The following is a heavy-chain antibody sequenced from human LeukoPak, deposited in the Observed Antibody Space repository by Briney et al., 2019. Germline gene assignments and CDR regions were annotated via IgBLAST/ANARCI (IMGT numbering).Heavy chain of an antibody. CDR1: GGSISSGGYY. CDR2: IYYSGST. D-gene: IGHD1-1*01. V-gene: IGHV4-31*03. J-gene: IGHJ3*02. Sequence: SEPLSLTCTVSGGSISSGGYYWSWIRQHPGKGLEWIGYIYYSGSTYYNPSLKSRVTISVDTSKNQFSLKLSSVTAADTAVYYCARTTTDAFDIWGQGTMVTVSS. CDR3: ARTTTDAFDI.